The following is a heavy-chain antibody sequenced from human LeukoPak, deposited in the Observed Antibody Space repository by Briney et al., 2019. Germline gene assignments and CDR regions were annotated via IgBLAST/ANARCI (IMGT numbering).Heavy chain of an antibody. CDR3: ARAPWRVAAAFGFDY. V-gene: IGHV4-59*01. Sequence: SETLSLTCTVSGGSISSYYWSWIRQPPGKGLEWIGYIYYSGSTNYNPSLKSRVTISVDTSKNQFSLKLSSVTAADTAVYYCARAPWRVAAAFGFDYWGQGTLVTVSS. J-gene: IGHJ4*02. D-gene: IGHD6-13*01. CDR1: GGSISSYY. CDR2: IYYSGST.